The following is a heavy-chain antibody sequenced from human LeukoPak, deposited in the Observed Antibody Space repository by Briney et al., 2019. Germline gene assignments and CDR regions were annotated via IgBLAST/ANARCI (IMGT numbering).Heavy chain of an antibody. CDR3: ARGQPYYYVSRGYSVPHD. CDR1: GFTVSSVY. Sequence: GGSLRLSCAASGFTVSSVYMSWVRQAPGKGLEWVSLIYSAGTTYYADSVKGRFIISRDNSKNTLYLQMNSLRAEDTAVYYCARGQPYYYVSRGYSVPHDWGQGTLVTVSS. CDR2: IYSAGTT. D-gene: IGHD3-22*01. J-gene: IGHJ4*02. V-gene: IGHV3-53*01.